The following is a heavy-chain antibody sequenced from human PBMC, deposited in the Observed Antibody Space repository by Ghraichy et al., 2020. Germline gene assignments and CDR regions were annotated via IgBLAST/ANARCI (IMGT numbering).Heavy chain of an antibody. J-gene: IGHJ4*02. CDR1: GFTFSSYA. CDR3: AKDMILRFLEWLSPLDY. CDR2: ISGSGGST. V-gene: IGHV3-23*01. Sequence: GALRLSCAASGFTFSSYAMSWVRQAPGKGLEWVSAISGSGGSTYYADSVKGRFTISRDNSKNTLYLQMNSLRAEDTAVYYCAKDMILRFLEWLSPLDYWGQGTLVTVSS. D-gene: IGHD3-3*01.